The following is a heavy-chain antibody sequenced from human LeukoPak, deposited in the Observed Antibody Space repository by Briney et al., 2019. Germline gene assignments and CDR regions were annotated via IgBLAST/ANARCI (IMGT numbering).Heavy chain of an antibody. D-gene: IGHD1-26*01. CDR2: IYSGGST. Sequence: PGGSLRLSCAASGFTVSSNYMGWVRQAPGKGLEWVSVIYSGGSTYYADSVKGRFTISRDNSKNTLYLQMNSLRAEDTAVYYCAREGRVGATLFDYWGQGTLVTVSS. J-gene: IGHJ4*02. CDR3: AREGRVGATLFDY. V-gene: IGHV3-66*01. CDR1: GFTVSSNY.